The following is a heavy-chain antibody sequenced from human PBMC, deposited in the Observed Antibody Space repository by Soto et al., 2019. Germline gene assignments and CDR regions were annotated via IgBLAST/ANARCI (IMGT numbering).Heavy chain of an antibody. V-gene: IGHV1-3*05. Sequence: QVQLVQSGAEEKKPGASVKVSGKASGYTFTGYAMHWVRQAPGQRLEWMGWINAGNGNTKYSQKYQGRVTITRDTSAGTAYMDLSSLRSGATAVDYCAGAVAAPADFHYWGLGTLVTVSS. CDR2: INAGNGNT. J-gene: IGHJ4*02. CDR1: GYTFTGYA. CDR3: AGAVAAPADFHY. D-gene: IGHD6-25*01.